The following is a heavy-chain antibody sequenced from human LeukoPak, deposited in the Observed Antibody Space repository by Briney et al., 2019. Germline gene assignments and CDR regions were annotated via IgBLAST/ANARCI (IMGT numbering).Heavy chain of an antibody. CDR1: GFTVSSSH. CDR2: IRSGGST. D-gene: IGHD3-10*01. V-gene: IGHV3-53*01. J-gene: IGHJ3*01. CDR3: AREGSGRTAYNDGLDV. Sequence: GGSLRLSCAASGFTVSSSHMTWVCQAPGKGLEWVSVIRSGGSTVYADSVKGRFTISRDNSKNTLYLQLNSLRAEDTAVYYCAREGSGRTAYNDGLDVWGQGTMVTVSS.